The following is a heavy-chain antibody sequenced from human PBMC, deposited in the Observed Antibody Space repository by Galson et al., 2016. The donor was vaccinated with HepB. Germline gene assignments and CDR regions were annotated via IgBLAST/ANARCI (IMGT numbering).Heavy chain of an antibody. D-gene: IGHD2-21*01. J-gene: IGHJ4*02. CDR1: GFFFSGRA. V-gene: IGHV3-23*01. CDR3: ARDAYSGRRGSPDY. Sequence: SLRLSCAASGFFFSGRAMSWVRQAPGKGLEWVSGINNGAATTGYAASVKGRFTISRDNSKNTLYLQMNSLRTEDTAVYYCARDAYSGRRGSPDYWGQGTLVTVSS. CDR2: INNGAATT.